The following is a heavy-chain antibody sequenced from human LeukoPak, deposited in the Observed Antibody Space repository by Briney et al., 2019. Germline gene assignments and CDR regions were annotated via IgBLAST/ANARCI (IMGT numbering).Heavy chain of an antibody. V-gene: IGHV1-18*01. Sequence: ASVKVSCKASGYTFTSYGISWVRQAPGQGLEWMGWISAYNGNTNYAQKLQGRVTMTTDTSTSTAYMELRSLRSDDTAVYYCARDAARSYGPKLGRALKDTGGVPAFDIWGQGTMVTVSS. CDR3: ARDAARSYGPKLGRALKDTGGVPAFDI. CDR1: GYTFTSYG. CDR2: ISAYNGNT. D-gene: IGHD5-18*01. J-gene: IGHJ3*02.